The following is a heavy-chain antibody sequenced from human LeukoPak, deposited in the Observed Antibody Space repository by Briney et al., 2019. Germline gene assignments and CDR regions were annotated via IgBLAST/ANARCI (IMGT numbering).Heavy chain of an antibody. CDR1: GYSISSGYY. V-gene: IGHV4-38-2*01. J-gene: IGHJ2*01. CDR2: IYHSGST. Sequence: PSETLSLTCAVSGYSISSGYYWGGIRPPPGEGVEGMGNIYHSGSTYYNPSLTSRVTISVDTSKNQFSLKLSSVTAADTAVYYCARQTDLYSSSSGWYFDLWGRGTLVTVSS. CDR3: ARQTDLYSSSSGWYFDL. D-gene: IGHD6-6*01.